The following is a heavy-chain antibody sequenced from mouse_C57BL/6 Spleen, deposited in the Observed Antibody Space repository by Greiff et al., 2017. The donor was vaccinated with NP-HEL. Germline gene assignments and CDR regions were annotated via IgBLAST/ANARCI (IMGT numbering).Heavy chain of an antibody. V-gene: IGHV5-6*01. Sequence: EVMLVESGGDLVKPGGSLKLSCAASGFTFSSYGMSWVRQTPDKRLEWVATISSGGSYTYYPDSVKGRFTISRDNAKNTLYLQMSSLKSEDTAMYYCARPPYYGSPWFAYWGQGTLVTVSA. CDR3: ARPPYYGSPWFAY. CDR1: GFTFSSYG. D-gene: IGHD1-1*01. CDR2: ISSGGSYT. J-gene: IGHJ3*01.